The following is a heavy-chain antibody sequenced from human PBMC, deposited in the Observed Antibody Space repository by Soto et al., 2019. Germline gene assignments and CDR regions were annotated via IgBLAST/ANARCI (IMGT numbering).Heavy chain of an antibody. J-gene: IGHJ6*02. V-gene: IGHV4-59*01. D-gene: IGHD3-3*01. CDR3: ARLAVGYDSWTSDYYYYYGMDV. CDR2: IYYSGST. Sequence: PSETLSLTCTVSGGSISSYYWSWIRQPPGKGLEWIGYIYYSGSTNYNPSLKSRVTISVDTSKNQFSLKLSSVTAADTAVYYCARLAVGYDSWTSDYYYYYGMDVWGQGTTVTVSS. CDR1: GGSISSYY.